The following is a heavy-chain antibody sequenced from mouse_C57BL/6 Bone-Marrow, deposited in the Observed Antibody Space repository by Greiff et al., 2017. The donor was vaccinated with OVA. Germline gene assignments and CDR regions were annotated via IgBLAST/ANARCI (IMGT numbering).Heavy chain of an antibody. CDR1: GFTFSDFY. CDR2: SRNKANDYTT. J-gene: IGHJ4*01. Sequence: EVQRVESGGGLVQSGRSLRLSCATSGFTFSDFYMEWVRQAPGKGLEWIAASRNKANDYTTEYSASVKGRFIVSRDTSQSILYLQMNALRAEDTAIYYCARDADTNMDYWGQGTSVTVSS. V-gene: IGHV7-1*01. D-gene: IGHD5-1-1*01. CDR3: ARDADTNMDY.